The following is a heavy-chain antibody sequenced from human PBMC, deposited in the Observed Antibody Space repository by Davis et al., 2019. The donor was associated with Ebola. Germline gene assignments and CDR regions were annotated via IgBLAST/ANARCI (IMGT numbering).Heavy chain of an antibody. CDR1: GYTFTGYY. CDR3: ARGEDCTSASCSTY. CDR2: NNHNSGGT. J-gene: IGHJ4*02. V-gene: IGHV1-2*06. D-gene: IGHD2-2*01. Sequence: AASVKVSCKASGYTFTGYYIHWVRQAPGQGLEWMGRNNHNSGGTNYATKFQGRVTMTRDTSISTAYMELSRLRSDDTAVYYCARGEDCTSASCSTYWGQGTLVTVSS.